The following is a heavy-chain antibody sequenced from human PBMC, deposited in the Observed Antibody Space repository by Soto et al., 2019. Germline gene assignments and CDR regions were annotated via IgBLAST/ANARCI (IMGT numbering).Heavy chain of an antibody. Sequence: GGSLRLSCAASGFTFSTYWMDWVRQTPGKGLEWVANINQDGSEKNYVDSVKGRFAIYRDNAKNSLYLQMSSLTAEDSALYYCSRSLNSWGQGTLVTVSS. CDR1: GFTFSTYW. V-gene: IGHV3-7*01. CDR3: SRSLNS. CDR2: INQDGSEK. J-gene: IGHJ4*02.